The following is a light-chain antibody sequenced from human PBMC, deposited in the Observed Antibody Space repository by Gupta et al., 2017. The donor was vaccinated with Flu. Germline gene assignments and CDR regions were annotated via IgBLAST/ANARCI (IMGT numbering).Light chain of an antibody. CDR2: LNN. V-gene: IGLV1-40*01. CDR1: SSNIGAGYD. Sequence: PGQRVTISCTGSSSNIGAGYDVHWYQQLPGTAPKLLIYLNNNRPSGVPDRFSGSKSGTSASLAITGLQAEDEADYYCQSYDSSLSGWGVFGGGTKLTVL. J-gene: IGLJ2*01. CDR3: QSYDSSLSGWGV.